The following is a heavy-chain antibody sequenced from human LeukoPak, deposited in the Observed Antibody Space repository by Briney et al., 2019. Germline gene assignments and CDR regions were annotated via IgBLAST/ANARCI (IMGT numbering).Heavy chain of an antibody. Sequence: PGRSLRLSCSASGFTFSSYGMHWVRQAPGKGLEWVAVIWYGGRNKYYADSVKGRFTISRDNSKNTLYLQMNSLRAEDTAVYYCAKDGLAYCGGDCYGEDYYYYMDVWGKGTTVTVSS. D-gene: IGHD2-21*01. CDR1: GFTFSSYG. CDR2: IWYGGRNK. J-gene: IGHJ6*03. V-gene: IGHV3-30*18. CDR3: AKDGLAYCGGDCYGEDYYYYMDV.